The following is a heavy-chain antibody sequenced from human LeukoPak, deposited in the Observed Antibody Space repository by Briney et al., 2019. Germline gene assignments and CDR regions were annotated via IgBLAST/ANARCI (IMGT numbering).Heavy chain of an antibody. CDR3: ALVSGSDLTFDY. V-gene: IGHV4-30-4*01. D-gene: IGHD5-12*01. J-gene: IGHJ4*02. CDR2: IYYSGST. Sequence: SETLSLTCTVSGGSTNSGDYYWSWIRQPPGKGLEWIGYIYYSGSTFLNPSLKSRITLSVDTAKNQFSLKLRSVTASDTAVYYCALVSGSDLTFDYWGQGTLVTVSS. CDR1: GGSTNSGDYY.